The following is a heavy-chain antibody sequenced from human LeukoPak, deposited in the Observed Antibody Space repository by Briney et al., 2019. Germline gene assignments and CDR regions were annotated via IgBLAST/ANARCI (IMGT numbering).Heavy chain of an antibody. D-gene: IGHD2-15*01. V-gene: IGHV3-23*01. CDR3: TTRPLGSCSGNSCQGLDY. J-gene: IGHJ4*02. CDR1: GLTFSKYA. CDR2: ISSRTLKI. Sequence: GGPLRLPCGASGLTFSKYAMTGVPQATGKAREGVSAISSRTLKIYYAHSVKGRLNIHRENPRNTLYLKMNSERAGDTAVLHCTTRPLGSCSGNSCQGLDYWGQGTLVTVSS.